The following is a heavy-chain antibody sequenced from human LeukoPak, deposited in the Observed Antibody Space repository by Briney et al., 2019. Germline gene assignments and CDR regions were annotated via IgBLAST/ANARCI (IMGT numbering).Heavy chain of an antibody. CDR1: GGSISSSSYY. Sequence: SETLSLTCTVSGGSISSSSYYWGWIRQPPGKGLEWIGSIYYSGSTYYNPSLKSRVTISVDTSKNQFSLKLSSVTAADTAVYYCARLGDGYNEYYFDYWGQGTLVTVSS. CDR2: IYYSGST. V-gene: IGHV4-39*01. D-gene: IGHD5-24*01. J-gene: IGHJ4*02. CDR3: ARLGDGYNEYYFDY.